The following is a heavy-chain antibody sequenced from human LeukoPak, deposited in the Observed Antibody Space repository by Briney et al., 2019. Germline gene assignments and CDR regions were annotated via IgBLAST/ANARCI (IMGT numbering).Heavy chain of an antibody. J-gene: IGHJ6*03. CDR2: IIPIFGTA. V-gene: IGHV1-69*01. Sequence: ASVKVSRKASGGTFSSYAISWVRQAPGQGLEWMGGIIPIFGTANYAQKFQGRVTITADESTSTAYMELSSLRSEDTAVYYCAREGADIVVVPAARPGVYYYYYMDVWGKGTTVTVSS. CDR3: AREGADIVVVPAARPGVYYYYYMDV. D-gene: IGHD2-2*01. CDR1: GGTFSSYA.